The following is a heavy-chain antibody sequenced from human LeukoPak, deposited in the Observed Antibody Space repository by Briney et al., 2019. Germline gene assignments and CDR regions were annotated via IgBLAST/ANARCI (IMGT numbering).Heavy chain of an antibody. J-gene: IGHJ4*02. Sequence: ASVKVSCKASGYTFTGYYLHWVRQAPGQELEWMGWLSPNSGDTKFAQKFQGRVTMTRDASISSAYVELSSLTSDGTAVYYCARATDISSWYLAYWGQGSLVTVSS. V-gene: IGHV1-2*02. D-gene: IGHD6-13*01. CDR3: ARATDISSWYLAY. CDR2: LSPNSGDT. CDR1: GYTFTGYY.